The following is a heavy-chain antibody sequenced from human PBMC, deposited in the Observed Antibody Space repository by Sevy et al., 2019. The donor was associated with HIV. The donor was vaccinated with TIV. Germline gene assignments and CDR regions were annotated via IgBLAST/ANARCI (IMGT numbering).Heavy chain of an antibody. CDR3: AKEGGSHYDTSGSFDD. D-gene: IGHD3-22*01. V-gene: IGHV3-23*01. CDR1: GFTFRIYA. J-gene: IGHJ4*02. CDR2: ISGSGSST. Sequence: GGSLRLSCTTSGFTFRIYAMSWVRQAPGKGLEWVSVISGSGSSTYYADSVKGRFTISRDNSKNTLYLQMNSLRAEDTAVFYCAKEGGSHYDTSGSFDDWGQGTRVTVSS.